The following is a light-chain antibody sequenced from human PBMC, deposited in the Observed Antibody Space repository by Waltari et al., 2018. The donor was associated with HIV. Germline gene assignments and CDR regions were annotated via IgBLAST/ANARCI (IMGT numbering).Light chain of an antibody. Sequence: QSALTQPASVSGSPGPSITISCPGTSSDVGGYNYVSLYQQHPGKAPKLMIYDVSNRPSGVSNRFSGSKSGNTASLTISGLQAEDEADYYCSSYTSSSTLYVFGTGTKVTVL. CDR1: SSDVGGYNY. CDR2: DVS. CDR3: SSYTSSSTLYV. J-gene: IGLJ1*01. V-gene: IGLV2-14*01.